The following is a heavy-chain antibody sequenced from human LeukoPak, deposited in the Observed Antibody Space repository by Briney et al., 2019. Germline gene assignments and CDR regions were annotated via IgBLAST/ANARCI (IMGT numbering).Heavy chain of an antibody. J-gene: IGHJ4*02. CDR3: ARGRGSSWYYFDY. V-gene: IGHV4-4*07. CDR2: IYASGNT. D-gene: IGHD6-13*01. CDR1: GGSINSYF. Sequence: SETLSLTCTVSGGSINSYFWSWIRQPAGKGLEWIGRIYASGNTNYNSSLKSRLTMSIDTSKNQFSLMLTSVTAADTAVYYCARGRGSSWYYFDYWGQGTLVTVSS.